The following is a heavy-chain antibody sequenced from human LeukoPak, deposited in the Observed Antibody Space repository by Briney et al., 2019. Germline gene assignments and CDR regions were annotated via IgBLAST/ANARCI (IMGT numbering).Heavy chain of an antibody. CDR2: ISSGSTYK. V-gene: IGHV3-21*01. J-gene: IGHJ5*02. D-gene: IGHD3-10*01. CDR1: GFTFTNYS. CDR3: YPHYYGSGNLNWFDP. Sequence: PGGSLRLSCAASGFTFTNYSMNWVRQTPGKGLEWVSSISSGSTYKYYADSVKGRFTISRDNARNSLYLQMNSLRVDDTAVYYCYPHYYGSGNLNWFDPWGQGTLVTVSS.